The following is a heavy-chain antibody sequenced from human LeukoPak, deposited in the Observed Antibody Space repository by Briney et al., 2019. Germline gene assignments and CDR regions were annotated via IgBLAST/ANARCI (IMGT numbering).Heavy chain of an antibody. CDR3: ASAPYCSSTSCPYYFDY. CDR2: INPSGGST. CDR1: GYTFTSYY. V-gene: IGHV1-46*01. D-gene: IGHD2-2*01. Sequence: ASVKVSCKASGYTFTSYYMHWVRQTPGQGLEWMGIINPSGGSTSYAQKFQGRVTMTRDTSTSTVYMELSSLRSEDTAVYYCASAPYCSSTSCPYYFDYWGQGTLVTVSS. J-gene: IGHJ4*02.